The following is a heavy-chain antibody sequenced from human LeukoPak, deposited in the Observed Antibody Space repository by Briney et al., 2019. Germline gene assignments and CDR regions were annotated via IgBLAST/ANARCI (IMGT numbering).Heavy chain of an antibody. Sequence: ASVKVSCKASGGTFSSYAISWVRQAPGQGLEWMGGIIPIFGTANYAQKFQGRVTITADKSTSTAYMELSSLRSVDTAVYYCARAVPAALTGDYFDYWGQGTLVTVSS. J-gene: IGHJ4*02. CDR1: GGTFSSYA. D-gene: IGHD2-2*01. V-gene: IGHV1-69*06. CDR2: IIPIFGTA. CDR3: ARAVPAALTGDYFDY.